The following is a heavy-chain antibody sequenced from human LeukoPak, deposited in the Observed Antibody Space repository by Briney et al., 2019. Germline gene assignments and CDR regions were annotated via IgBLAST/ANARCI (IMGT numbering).Heavy chain of an antibody. CDR3: ARRAGAYSHPYDY. V-gene: IGHV3-23*01. Sequence: GGSLRLSCAASGFTFSSYAMSWVCQAPGKGLEWVSAISGSGGSTYYSDSVKGRFTIQMNSLRAEDTAVYYCARRAGAYSHPYDYWGQGTLVTVSS. CDR1: GFTFSSYA. J-gene: IGHJ4*02. D-gene: IGHD4/OR15-4a*01. CDR2: ISGSGGST.